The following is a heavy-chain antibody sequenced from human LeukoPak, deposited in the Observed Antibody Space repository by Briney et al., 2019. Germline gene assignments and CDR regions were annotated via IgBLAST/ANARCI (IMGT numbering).Heavy chain of an antibody. D-gene: IGHD4-17*01. CDR1: GGSISSYY. CDR2: IYHSGRT. J-gene: IGHJ5*02. Sequence: PSETLSLTCTVSGGSISSYYWSWIRQPPGKGLEWIGSIYHSGRTFYNPSLKSRVTISVDTSKNQFSLKVISMTAADTAVYYCARAVTTSPHWFDPWGQGTLVTVSS. V-gene: IGHV4-59*01. CDR3: ARAVTTSPHWFDP.